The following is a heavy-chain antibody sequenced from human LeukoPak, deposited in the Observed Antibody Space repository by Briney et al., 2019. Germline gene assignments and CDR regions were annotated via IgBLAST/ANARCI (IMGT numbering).Heavy chain of an antibody. J-gene: IGHJ4*02. CDR3: ARDLLLDYDFWSGYRFDY. V-gene: IGHV3-30-3*01. Sequence: GRSLRLSCAASGFTFSSYAMHWVRQAPGKGLEWVAVISYDGSNKYYADSVKGRFTISRDNSKNTLYLQMNSLRAEDTAVYYCARDLLLDYDFWSGYRFDYWGQGTLVTVSS. D-gene: IGHD3-3*01. CDR2: ISYDGSNK. CDR1: GFTFSSYA.